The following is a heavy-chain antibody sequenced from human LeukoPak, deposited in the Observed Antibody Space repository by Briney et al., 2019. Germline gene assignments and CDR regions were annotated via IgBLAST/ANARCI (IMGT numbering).Heavy chain of an antibody. CDR2: ISSSSSTI. D-gene: IGHD3-16*01. CDR3: ARGGRYAYFLDY. V-gene: IGHV3-48*04. CDR1: GFTFSSYS. Sequence: GGSLRLSCAASGFTFSSYSMNWVRQAPGKGLEWGSYISSSSSTIYYADSVKGRFTISRDNAKNSLYLQMNSLRAEDTAVYYCARGGRYAYFLDYWGQGTLVTVSS. J-gene: IGHJ4*02.